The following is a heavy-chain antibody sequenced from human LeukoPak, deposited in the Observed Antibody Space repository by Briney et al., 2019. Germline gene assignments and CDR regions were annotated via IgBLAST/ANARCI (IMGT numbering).Heavy chain of an antibody. CDR1: GFTFSSYA. J-gene: IGHJ4*02. D-gene: IGHD3-10*01. Sequence: SGGPLRLSCAASGFTFSSYAMSWVRQAPGKGLEWVSAISGSGGSTYYADSVKGRFTISRDNSKNTLYLQMNSLRAEDTAVYYCAKGDYGSGSRYYFDYWGQGTLVTVSS. V-gene: IGHV3-23*01. CDR2: ISGSGGST. CDR3: AKGDYGSGSRYYFDY.